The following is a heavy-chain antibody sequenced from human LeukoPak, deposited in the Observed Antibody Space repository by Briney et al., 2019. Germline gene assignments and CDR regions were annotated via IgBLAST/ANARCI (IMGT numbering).Heavy chain of an antibody. Sequence: SETLSLTCTVSGGSMSSYYWGWIRQPPGKGLEWIGYIYYSGSTNYNPSLKSRVTISIDMSKNQFSLRLTSVTAADTAVYYCARGEWELRDFDYWGQGTLVTVSS. CDR2: IYYSGST. J-gene: IGHJ4*02. CDR1: GGSMSSYY. D-gene: IGHD1-26*01. V-gene: IGHV4-59*01. CDR3: ARGEWELRDFDY.